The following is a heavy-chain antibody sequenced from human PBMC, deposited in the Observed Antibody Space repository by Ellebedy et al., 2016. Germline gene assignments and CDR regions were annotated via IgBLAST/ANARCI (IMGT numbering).Heavy chain of an antibody. D-gene: IGHD6-19*01. J-gene: IGHJ4*02. Sequence: GESLKISCAASGFPFATYAISWVRQAPGKGLEWVSTISGSGGTTYYADSVRGRFTISRDNLNNALFLQMSSLRAEDTAFYFCAKDPEPVFSSGWFSYFDSWGQGTLVTVSS. CDR1: GFPFATYA. V-gene: IGHV3-23*01. CDR2: ISGSGGTT. CDR3: AKDPEPVFSSGWFSYFDS.